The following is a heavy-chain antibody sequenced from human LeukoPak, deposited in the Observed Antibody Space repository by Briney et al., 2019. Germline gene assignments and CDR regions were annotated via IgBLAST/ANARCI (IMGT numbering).Heavy chain of an antibody. D-gene: IGHD6-19*01. CDR2: IYYSGST. CDR1: GGSVSSGSYY. CDR3: ARETTEYSSGFVDF. V-gene: IGHV4-61*01. J-gene: IGHJ4*02. Sequence: SETLSLTCTVSGGSVSSGSYYWSWIRQPPGKGLEWIGYIYYSGSTNYIPSLKSRVTMSVDTSKNQFSLKLSSVTAADTAVYYCARETTEYSSGFVDFWGQGTLVTVSS.